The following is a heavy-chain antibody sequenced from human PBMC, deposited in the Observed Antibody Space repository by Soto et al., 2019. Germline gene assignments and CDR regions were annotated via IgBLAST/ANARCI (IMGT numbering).Heavy chain of an antibody. CDR1: GYSFTSYW. Sequence: PGESLKISCKGSGYSFTSYWIGWVRQMPGKGLEWMGIIYPGDSDTRYSPSFQGQVTISADKSISTAYLQWSSLKASDTAMYYFARHPRYCSSTSRPECNWFDPWGQGTLVTVSS. CDR3: ARHPRYCSSTSRPECNWFDP. V-gene: IGHV5-51*01. D-gene: IGHD2-2*01. CDR2: IYPGDSDT. J-gene: IGHJ5*02.